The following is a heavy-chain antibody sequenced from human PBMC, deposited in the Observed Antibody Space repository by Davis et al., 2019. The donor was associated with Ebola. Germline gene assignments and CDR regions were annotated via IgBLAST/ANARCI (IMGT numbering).Heavy chain of an antibody. J-gene: IGHJ4*02. D-gene: IGHD6-19*01. CDR2: IWYDGSNK. CDR3: ARGRAWYSSGWYEDYLDY. Sequence: PGGSLRLSCAASGFTFSSYGMHWVRQAPGKGLEWVAVIWYDGSNKYYADSVKGRFTISRDNSKSTLDLQMNSLRPEDTAVYYCARGRAWYSSGWYEDYLDYWGQETLVTVSS. V-gene: IGHV3-30*19. CDR1: GFTFSSYG.